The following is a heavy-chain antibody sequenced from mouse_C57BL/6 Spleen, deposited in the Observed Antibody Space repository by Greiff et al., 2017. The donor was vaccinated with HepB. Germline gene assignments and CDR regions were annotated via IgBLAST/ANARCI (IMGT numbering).Heavy chain of an antibody. CDR3: ARERYYGSIDD. D-gene: IGHD1-1*01. CDR2: IDPSDSET. V-gene: IGHV1-52*01. Sequence: VQLQQSGAELVRPGSSVKLSCKASGYTFTSYWMHWVKQRPIQGLEWIGNIDPSDSETHYNQKFKDKATLTVDKSSSTAYMQLSSLTSEDSAVYYCARERYYGSIDDWGQGTTLTVSS. J-gene: IGHJ2*01. CDR1: GYTFTSYW.